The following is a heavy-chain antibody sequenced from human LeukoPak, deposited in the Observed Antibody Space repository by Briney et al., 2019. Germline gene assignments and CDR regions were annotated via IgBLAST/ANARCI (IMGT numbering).Heavy chain of an antibody. Sequence: PGRSLRLSCAASGFTFSSYAMHWVRQAPGKGLEWVAVISYDGSNKYYADSVKGRFTISRDNSKNTLYLQMNSLRAEDTAVYYCARASPTIRGSFDYWGQGTLVTVSS. V-gene: IGHV3-30*04. J-gene: IGHJ4*02. CDR2: ISYDGSNK. CDR3: ARASPTIRGSFDY. CDR1: GFTFSSYA. D-gene: IGHD5-12*01.